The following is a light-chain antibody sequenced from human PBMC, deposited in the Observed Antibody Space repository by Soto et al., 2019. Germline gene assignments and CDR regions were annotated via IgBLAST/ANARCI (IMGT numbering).Light chain of an antibody. Sequence: ELVMTQSPATLSVSPGERTTLSCRASQSVSRILAWYQQKPGQAPRLLIYDASSRATGIPDRFSGSGSGTDFTLTINSLQSEDSAVYYCQQYHTWPVTFGGGTKVDIK. V-gene: IGKV3D-15*01. CDR2: DAS. CDR1: QSVSRI. J-gene: IGKJ4*01. CDR3: QQYHTWPVT.